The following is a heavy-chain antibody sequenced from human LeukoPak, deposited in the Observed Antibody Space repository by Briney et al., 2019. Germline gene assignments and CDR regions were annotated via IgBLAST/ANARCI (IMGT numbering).Heavy chain of an antibody. V-gene: IGHV1-69*13. J-gene: IGHJ5*02. CDR2: VIPIFGTA. Sequence: SVKVSCKASGGTFSSYAISWVRQAPGQGLEWMGGVIPIFGTANYAQKFQGRVTITADESTSTAYMELSSLRSEDTAVYYCARGDYGDYWFDPWGQGTLVTVSS. CDR1: GGTFSSYA. D-gene: IGHD4-17*01. CDR3: ARGDYGDYWFDP.